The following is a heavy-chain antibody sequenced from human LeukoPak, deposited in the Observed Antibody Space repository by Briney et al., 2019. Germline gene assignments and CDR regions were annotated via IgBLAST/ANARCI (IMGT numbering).Heavy chain of an antibody. Sequence: GASVKVSCKASGYTFTGYYMHWVRQAPGQGLEWMGWINPNSGGTNYAQKFQGRVTMTRDTSISTAYMELSRLRSEDTAVYYCARVVLSYGSGSPTFDYWGQGTLVTVSS. CDR2: INPNSGGT. D-gene: IGHD3-10*01. CDR1: GYTFTGYY. V-gene: IGHV1-2*02. CDR3: ARVVLSYGSGSPTFDY. J-gene: IGHJ4*02.